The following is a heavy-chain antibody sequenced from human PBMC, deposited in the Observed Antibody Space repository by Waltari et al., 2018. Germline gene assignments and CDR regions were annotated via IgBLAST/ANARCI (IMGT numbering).Heavy chain of an antibody. V-gene: IGHV1-69*08. D-gene: IGHD2-21*02. Sequence: QVQLVQSGAEVKKPGSSVKVSCKASGGTFSSYAISWVRQAPGQGLEWMGRIIPIFCTANYAQKFQGRVTITADKSTGTAYMELSSLRSEDTAVYYCARGVDYGGNSEYRLQHWGQGTLVTVSS. CDR2: IIPIFCTA. CDR1: GGTFSSYA. CDR3: ARGVDYGGNSEYRLQH. J-gene: IGHJ1*01.